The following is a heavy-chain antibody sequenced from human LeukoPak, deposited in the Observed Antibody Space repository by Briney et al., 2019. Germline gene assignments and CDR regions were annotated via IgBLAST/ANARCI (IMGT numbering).Heavy chain of an antibody. CDR3: ARELWFVNAPGSWFDP. V-gene: IGHV4-30-2*01. CDR2: IFHSGSS. D-gene: IGHD3-10*01. J-gene: IGHJ5*02. Sequence: SETLSLTCAVSGDSLSSGDYSWSWIRQPSGRGLEWIGYIFHSGSSYYNPSLKSRVTISVDRSKNQSSLRLISVTAADTAVYYCARELWFVNAPGSWFDPWGQGTLVTVSS. CDR1: GDSLSSGDYS.